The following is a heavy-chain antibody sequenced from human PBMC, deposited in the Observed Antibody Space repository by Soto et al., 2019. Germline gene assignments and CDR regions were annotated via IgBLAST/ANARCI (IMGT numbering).Heavy chain of an antibody. J-gene: IGHJ4*02. Sequence: GGSLRLSCAASGFTFSSYAMHWVRQAPGKGLEWVAVISYDGSNKYYADSVKGRFTISRDNSKNTLYLQMNSLRAEDTAVYYWARDSYYDILTGYLPDYWGQGTLVTVSS. CDR2: ISYDGSNK. CDR3: ARDSYYDILTGYLPDY. V-gene: IGHV3-30-3*01. D-gene: IGHD3-9*01. CDR1: GFTFSSYA.